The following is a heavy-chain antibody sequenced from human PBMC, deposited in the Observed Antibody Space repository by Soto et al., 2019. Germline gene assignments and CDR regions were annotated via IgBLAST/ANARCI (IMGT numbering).Heavy chain of an antibody. Sequence: QVQLVQSGAEVKKPGASVKVSCKASGYTFTSYAMHWVRQAPGQRLEWMGWINAGNGNTKYSQKFQGRVTITRDTSASTAYMELSSLRSEDTAVYYCASEYCGGDFYSAARYGMDGWGQGTTVTVSS. CDR3: ASEYCGGDFYSAARYGMDG. CDR1: GYTFTSYA. J-gene: IGHJ6*02. V-gene: IGHV1-3*01. CDR2: INAGNGNT. D-gene: IGHD2-21*02.